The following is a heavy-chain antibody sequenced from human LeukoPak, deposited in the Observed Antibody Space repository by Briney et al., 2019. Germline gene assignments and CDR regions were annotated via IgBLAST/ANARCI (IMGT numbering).Heavy chain of an antibody. Sequence: SETLSLTCAVYGGSFSGYYWSWIRQPPGKGLEWIGEINHSGSTNYNPSLKSRVTISVDTSKNQSSLKLSSVTAADPAVYYCARFAVAGTAWFDPWGQGTLVTVSS. CDR2: INHSGST. D-gene: IGHD6-19*01. CDR1: GGSFSGYY. V-gene: IGHV4-34*01. J-gene: IGHJ5*02. CDR3: ARFAVAGTAWFDP.